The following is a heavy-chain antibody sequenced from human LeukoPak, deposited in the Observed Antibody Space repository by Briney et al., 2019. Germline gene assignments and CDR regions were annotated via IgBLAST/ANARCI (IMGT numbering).Heavy chain of an antibody. CDR3: ARYYDFWSGYYCFDY. Sequence: SETLSLTCAVSGGSISSSNWWSWIRQPPGKGLEWIGSIYYSGSTYYNPSLKSRVTISVDTSKNQFSLKLSSVTAADTAVYYCARYYDFWSGYYCFDYWGQGTLVTVSS. CDR2: IYYSGST. V-gene: IGHV4-4*02. CDR1: GGSISSSNW. D-gene: IGHD3-3*01. J-gene: IGHJ4*02.